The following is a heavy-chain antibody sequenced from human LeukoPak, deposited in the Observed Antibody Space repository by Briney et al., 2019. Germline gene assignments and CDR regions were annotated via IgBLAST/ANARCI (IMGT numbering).Heavy chain of an antibody. CDR2: IYSGGST. V-gene: IGHV3-53*01. D-gene: IGHD6-6*01. Sequence: HTGGSLRLSCAASGFTFPNYVMSWVRQAPGKGLEWVSVIYSGGSTYYADSVKGRFTISRDNSKNTLFLQMNSLRAEDTAVYYCARLRAARPDWGYYYYYYMDVWGKGTTVTVSS. CDR3: ARLRAARPDWGYYYYYYMDV. CDR1: GFTFPNYV. J-gene: IGHJ6*03.